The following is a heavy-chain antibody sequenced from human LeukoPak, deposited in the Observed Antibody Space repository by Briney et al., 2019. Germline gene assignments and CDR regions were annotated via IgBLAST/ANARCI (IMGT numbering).Heavy chain of an antibody. CDR3: ARVFGSGSYSYFDY. CDR2: ISGSGGST. CDR1: GFTFSSYA. Sequence: GGSLRLSCAASGFTFSSYAMSWVRQAPGKGLEWVSAISGSGGSTYYADSVKGRFTISRDNSKNTLYLQMNSLRAEDTAVYYCARVFGSGSYSYFDYWGQGTLVTVSS. V-gene: IGHV3-23*01. J-gene: IGHJ4*02. D-gene: IGHD3-10*01.